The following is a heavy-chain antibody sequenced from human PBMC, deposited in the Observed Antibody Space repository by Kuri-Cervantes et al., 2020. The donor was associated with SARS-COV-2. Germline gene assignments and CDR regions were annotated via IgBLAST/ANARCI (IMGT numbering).Heavy chain of an antibody. CDR3: AKEGGSSPATGAFDI. CDR2: ISYDGSNK. D-gene: IGHD6-6*01. Sequence: GGSLRLSCAASGFTFSSYWMSWVRQAPAKGLEWVAVISYDGSNKYYADSVKGRFTISRDNSKNTLYLQMNSLRAEDTAVYYCAKEGGSSPATGAFDIWGQGTMVTVSS. V-gene: IGHV3-30*18. CDR1: GFTFSSYW. J-gene: IGHJ3*02.